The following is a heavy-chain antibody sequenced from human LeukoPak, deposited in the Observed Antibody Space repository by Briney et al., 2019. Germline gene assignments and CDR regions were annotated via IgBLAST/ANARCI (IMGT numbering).Heavy chain of an antibody. CDR2: ISWNSGSI. V-gene: IGHV3-9*01. CDR3: AKDIFTMVRGVVDY. CDR1: GFTFDDYA. D-gene: IGHD3-10*01. Sequence: GGSLRLSCAASGFTFDDYAMHWVRQAPGKGLEWVSGISWNSGSIGYADSVKGRFTISRDNAKNSLYLQMNSLRAEDTALNYCAKDIFTMVRGVVDYWGQGTLVTVSS. J-gene: IGHJ4*02.